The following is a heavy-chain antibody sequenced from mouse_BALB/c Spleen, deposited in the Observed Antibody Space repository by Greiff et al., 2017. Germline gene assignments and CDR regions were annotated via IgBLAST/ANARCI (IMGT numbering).Heavy chain of an antibody. J-gene: IGHJ2*01. D-gene: IGHD2-2*01. CDR2: INPSTGYT. V-gene: IGHV1-7*01. CDR3: ARGAYGYDRNY. Sequence: QVQLQQSGAELAKPGASVKMSCKASGYTFTSYWMHWVKQRPGQGLEWIGYINPSTGYTEYNQKFKDKATLTADKSSSTAYMQLSSLTSEDSAVYYCARGAYGYDRNYWGQGTTLTVSS. CDR1: GYTFTSYW.